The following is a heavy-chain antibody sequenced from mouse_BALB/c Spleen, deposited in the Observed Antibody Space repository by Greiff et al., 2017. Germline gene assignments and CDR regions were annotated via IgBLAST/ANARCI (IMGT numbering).Heavy chain of an antibody. D-gene: IGHD1-1*01. V-gene: IGHV5-6-3*01. CDR2: INSNGGST. Sequence: EVNVVESGGGLVQPGGSLKLSCAASGFTFSSYGMSWVRQTPDKRLELVATINSNGGSTYYPDSVKGRFTISRDNAKNTLYLQMSSLKSEDTAMYYCARDSYYGSSYGYYFDYWGQGTTLTVSS. CDR3: ARDSYYGSSYGYYFDY. J-gene: IGHJ2*01. CDR1: GFTFSSYG.